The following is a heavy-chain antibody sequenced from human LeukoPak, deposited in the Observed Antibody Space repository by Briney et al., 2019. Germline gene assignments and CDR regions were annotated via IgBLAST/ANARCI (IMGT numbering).Heavy chain of an antibody. CDR3: ARSSYFYGSSGYFPFNY. J-gene: IGHJ4*02. CDR2: MFNSGTT. CDR1: GGSISSGGYY. Sequence: SETLSLTCTVSGGSISSGGYYWSWIRQHPGKGLEWVGYMFNSGTTYYNPSLKSRVTISVDTPKNQFSLKLSSVTAADTAVYYCARSSYFYGSSGYFPFNYWGQGTLVTVSS. D-gene: IGHD3-22*01. V-gene: IGHV4-31*03.